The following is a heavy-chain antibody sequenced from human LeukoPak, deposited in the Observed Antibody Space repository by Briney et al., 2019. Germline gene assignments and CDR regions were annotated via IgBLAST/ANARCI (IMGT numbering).Heavy chain of an antibody. CDR1: GYSFIRYW. Sequence: GESLKISCKGSGYSFIRYWIGWVRQKPGKGPEWMGIIYPGDSDTRYSPSFQGQVTISVDKSTSTAYLQWSSLKASDTAMYYCARHRVVGARSGYFDPWGQGTLVTVSS. J-gene: IGHJ5*02. CDR2: IYPGDSDT. CDR3: ARHRVVGARSGYFDP. V-gene: IGHV5-51*01. D-gene: IGHD1-26*01.